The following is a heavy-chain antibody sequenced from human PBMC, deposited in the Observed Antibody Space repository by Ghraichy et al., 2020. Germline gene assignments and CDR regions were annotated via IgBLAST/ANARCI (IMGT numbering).Heavy chain of an antibody. CDR3: ARESSGYTFDI. Sequence: SETLSLTCTVSGGSFSSSSYYWGWIRQPPGKGLESIGSIYYRGSTYYNPSLKSRVTISVDTSKNQFSLILRSVTAADTAVYYCARESSGYTFDIWGPGARVTVSS. V-gene: IGHV4-39*02. CDR2: IYYRGST. CDR1: GGSFSSSSYY. D-gene: IGHD3-22*01. J-gene: IGHJ3*02.